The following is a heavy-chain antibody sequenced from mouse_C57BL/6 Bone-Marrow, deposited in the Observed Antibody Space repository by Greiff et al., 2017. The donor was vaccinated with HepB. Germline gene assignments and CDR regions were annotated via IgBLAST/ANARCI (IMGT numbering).Heavy chain of an antibody. J-gene: IGHJ2*01. V-gene: IGHV1-59*01. CDR2: IDPSDSYT. Sequence: QVQLQQPGAELVRPGTSVKLSCKASGYTFTSYWMHWVKQRPGQGLEWIGVIDPSDSYTNYNQKFKGKATLTVDTSSSTAYMQLSSLTSEDSAVYYCARADYYGSSHWGQGTTLTVSS. CDR3: ARADYYGSSH. CDR1: GYTFTSYW. D-gene: IGHD1-1*01.